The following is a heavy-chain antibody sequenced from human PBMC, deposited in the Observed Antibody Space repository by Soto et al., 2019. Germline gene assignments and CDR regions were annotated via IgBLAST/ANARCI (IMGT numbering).Heavy chain of an antibody. CDR3: ARGSMVLRYFDWLGP. D-gene: IGHD3-9*01. V-gene: IGHV4-34*01. CDR2: INHSGST. CDR1: GGSFSGYY. J-gene: IGHJ5*02. Sequence: SETLSLTCAVYGGSFSGYYWSWIRQPPGKGLEWIGEINHSGSTNYNPSLKSRVTISVDTSKNQFSLKLSSVTAADTAVYYCARGSMVLRYFDWLGPWGQGTLVTVSS.